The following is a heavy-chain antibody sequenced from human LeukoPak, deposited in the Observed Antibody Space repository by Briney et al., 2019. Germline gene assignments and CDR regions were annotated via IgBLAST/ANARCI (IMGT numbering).Heavy chain of an antibody. CDR3: ARDGDTSGYTD. V-gene: IGHV3-7*01. CDR1: GFTFSLYW. J-gene: IGHJ1*01. Sequence: GGPLRLSCEASGFTFSLYWMSWVRQAPGKGLEWVANIKKDGSEKYYVDSVKGRFTISRDNAKNSLYLQMNSLRADDTAAYYCARDGDTSGYTDWGQGTLVTVSS. CDR2: IKKDGSEK. D-gene: IGHD3-22*01.